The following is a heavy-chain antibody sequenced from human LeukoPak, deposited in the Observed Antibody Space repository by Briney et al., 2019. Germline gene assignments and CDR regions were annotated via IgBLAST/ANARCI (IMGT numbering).Heavy chain of an antibody. CDR1: GFTFSSYG. D-gene: IGHD6-19*01. J-gene: IGHJ4*02. V-gene: IGHV3-23*01. Sequence: GGSLRLSCAASGFTFSSYGMSWVRQAPGKGLEWVSTISGSGGSTSYADSVKGRFTISRDNSKNTLYLQMNSLRAEDTAVYYCARRSGIAVAGAFDYWGQGTLVTVSS. CDR2: ISGSGGST. CDR3: ARRSGIAVAGAFDY.